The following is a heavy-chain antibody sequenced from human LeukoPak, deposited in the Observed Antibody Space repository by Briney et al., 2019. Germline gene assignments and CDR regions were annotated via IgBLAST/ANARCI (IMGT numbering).Heavy chain of an antibody. CDR1: GFTFSSYW. Sequence: GGSLRLSCAASGFTFSSYWMSWVRQAPGRGLEWVANIKQDGSEEAYVGSVKGRVTISRDNAKNSLFLQMNTLRAEDTAVYYCARDPYSSTWSYGMDVWGQGTTVTVSS. D-gene: IGHD6-6*01. V-gene: IGHV3-7*05. CDR2: IKQDGSEE. CDR3: ARDPYSSTWSYGMDV. J-gene: IGHJ6*02.